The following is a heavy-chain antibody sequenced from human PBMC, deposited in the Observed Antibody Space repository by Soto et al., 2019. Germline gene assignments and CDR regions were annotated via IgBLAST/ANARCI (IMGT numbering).Heavy chain of an antibody. CDR1: GGSLNSGSFY. J-gene: IGHJ5*02. V-gene: IGHV4-61*01. D-gene: IGHD6-19*01. CDR3: ARDSRFSSGWYPGYNWFDP. CDR2: IYDSGST. Sequence: XTLSVPCTVSGGSLNSGSFYWSWIRQPPGKGLEWIGYIYDSGSTNYNPSLKSRFTISLDTSKNQFSLKLRSVTAADTAMYYCARDSRFSSGWYPGYNWFDPWGRGTLGTVS.